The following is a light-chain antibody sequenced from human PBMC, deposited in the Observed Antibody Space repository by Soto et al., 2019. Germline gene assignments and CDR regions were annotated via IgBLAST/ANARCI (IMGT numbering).Light chain of an antibody. Sequence: EIVLTQSPATLSLSPGERATLSCRASQSVGRNLGWYQQKPGQSPRLLIYDASNRATGIPARFSGSGSGTDFTLSISTLEPEDFAVYYCQQYNNWPHTFGPGTKVDIK. V-gene: IGKV3-11*01. CDR1: QSVGRN. CDR2: DAS. CDR3: QQYNNWPHT. J-gene: IGKJ3*01.